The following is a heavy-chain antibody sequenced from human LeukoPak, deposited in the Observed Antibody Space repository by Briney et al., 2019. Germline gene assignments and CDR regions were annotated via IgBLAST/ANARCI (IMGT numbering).Heavy chain of an antibody. Sequence: GGSLRLSCAASGFTFSSYAMSWVRQAPGEGLQWVSGISGSGSGTYYADSVRGRFTISRDNSKHTLYLQMNSLRAEDTAVYYCARESHYYYMDVWGKGTTVTVSS. J-gene: IGHJ6*03. V-gene: IGHV3-23*01. CDR3: ARESHYYYMDV. CDR1: GFTFSSYA. CDR2: ISGSGSGT.